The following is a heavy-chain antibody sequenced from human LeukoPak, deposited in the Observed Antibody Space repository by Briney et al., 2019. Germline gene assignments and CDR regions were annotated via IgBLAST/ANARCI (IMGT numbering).Heavy chain of an antibody. CDR2: ISGSSSYI. D-gene: IGHD6-13*01. Sequence: GGSLRLSCAASGFTFSSYSMNWVRQAPGKGLEWVSSISGSSSYIYYADSVKGRFTISRDNAKNSLYLQMNSLRAEDTAVYYCARYLDSLYSSSWYGWDQRPLYGMDVWGQGTTVTVSS. CDR3: ARYLDSLYSSSWYGWDQRPLYGMDV. CDR1: GFTFSSYS. V-gene: IGHV3-21*01. J-gene: IGHJ6*02.